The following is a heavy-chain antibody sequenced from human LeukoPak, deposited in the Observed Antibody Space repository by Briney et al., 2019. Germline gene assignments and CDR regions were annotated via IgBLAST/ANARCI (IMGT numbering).Heavy chain of an antibody. V-gene: IGHV1-2*02. CDR3: ARDPPGYSRDAAFDI. J-gene: IGHJ3*02. CDR2: INPNSGGT. Sequence: GASVKVSCKASGYTFTGYYMHWVRQAPGQGLEWMGWINPNSGGTNYAQKFQGRVTMTRDTSISTAYMELSRLRSDDTAVYYCARDPPGYSRDAAFDIWGQGTMVTVSS. CDR1: GYTFTGYY. D-gene: IGHD6-13*01.